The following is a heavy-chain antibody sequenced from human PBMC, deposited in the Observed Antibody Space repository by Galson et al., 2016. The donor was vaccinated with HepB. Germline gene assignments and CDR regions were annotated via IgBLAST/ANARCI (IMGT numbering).Heavy chain of an antibody. Sequence: TLSLTCTVSGVSISSGGYYWSYIRQNPEKGLEWIGYIYYSGSTYYNPSLQRRVTMSVDTSSNQFSLKLRSVTAADTAVYYCARGVEKDYYGSGSPFFDFWGQGTLATVSS. V-gene: IGHV4-31*03. D-gene: IGHD3-10*01. CDR3: ARGVEKDYYGSGSPFFDF. CDR2: IYYSGST. CDR1: GVSISSGGYY. J-gene: IGHJ4*02.